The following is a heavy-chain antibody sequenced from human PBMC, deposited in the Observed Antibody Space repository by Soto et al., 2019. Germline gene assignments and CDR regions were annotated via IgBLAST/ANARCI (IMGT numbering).Heavy chain of an antibody. CDR2: ISGSGGST. J-gene: IGHJ6*02. CDR3: AKDGGIAARPGDHYYGMDV. V-gene: IGHV3-23*01. Sequence: GKGLEWVSAISGSGGSTYYADSVKGRFTISRDNSKDTLYLQMNSLRAEDTAVYYCAKDGGIAARPGDHYYGMDVWGQGTTVTVSS. D-gene: IGHD6-6*01.